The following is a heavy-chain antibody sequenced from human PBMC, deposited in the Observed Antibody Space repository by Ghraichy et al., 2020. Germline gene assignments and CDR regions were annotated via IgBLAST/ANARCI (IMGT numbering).Heavy chain of an antibody. V-gene: IGHV3-66*01. J-gene: IGHJ1*01. CDR3: ARVGGAAAAGRPAEYFQH. D-gene: IGHD6-13*01. CDR1: GFTVSSNY. CDR2: IYSNDNT. Sequence: GGSLRLSCAASGFTVSSNYMSWVRQAPGKGLEWVSVIYSNDNTYYADSVKDRFTISRDNSKNTLYLQMNSLTAEDTAVYYCARVGGAAAAGRPAEYFQHWGQGTLVTVSS.